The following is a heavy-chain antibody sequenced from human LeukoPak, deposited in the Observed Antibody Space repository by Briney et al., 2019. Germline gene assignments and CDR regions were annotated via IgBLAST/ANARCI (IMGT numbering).Heavy chain of an antibody. J-gene: IGHJ1*01. CDR3: AKEIYGDSTGARFQH. D-gene: IGHD4-17*01. CDR1: GFTFSSYA. CDR2: ISGSGGST. V-gene: IGHV3-23*01. Sequence: GGSLRLSWAASGFTFSSYAMSWVRQAPGKGLEWVSVISGSGGSTYYADSVKGRFTISTDNSKNTLYLQMNSLRAEDTAVYYCAKEIYGDSTGARFQHWGQGTLLTVSS.